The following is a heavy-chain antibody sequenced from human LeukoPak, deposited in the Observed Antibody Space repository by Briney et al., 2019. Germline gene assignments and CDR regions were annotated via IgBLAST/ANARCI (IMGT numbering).Heavy chain of an antibody. J-gene: IGHJ5*02. CDR2: INPNSGGT. CDR1: GYTFTGYY. D-gene: IGHD3-10*01. V-gene: IGHV1-2*02. CDR3: AREREPYGSGSYFVTNWFDP. Sequence: ASVKVSCKASGYTFTGYYMHWVRQAPGQGLEWMGWINPNSGGTNYAQKFQGRVTMTRDTSISTAYMELSRLRSDDTAVNYCAREREPYGSGSYFVTNWFDPWGQGTLVTVSS.